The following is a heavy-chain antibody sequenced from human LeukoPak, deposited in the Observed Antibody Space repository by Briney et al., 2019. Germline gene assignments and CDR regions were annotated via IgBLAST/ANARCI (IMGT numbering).Heavy chain of an antibody. J-gene: IGHJ4*02. CDR1: GNSISSGDNC. V-gene: IGHV4-61*02. Sequence: SETLSLTCTVSGNSISSGDNCWSWIRQPAGMGLEWIGRIYTSGSTNYNPSLKSRVTISGDTSKNQFSLRLSSVTAADTAVYYCARASYSYDINGWVPFDYWGQGTLVTVSS. CDR2: IYTSGST. CDR3: ARASYSYDINGWVPFDY. D-gene: IGHD3-22*01.